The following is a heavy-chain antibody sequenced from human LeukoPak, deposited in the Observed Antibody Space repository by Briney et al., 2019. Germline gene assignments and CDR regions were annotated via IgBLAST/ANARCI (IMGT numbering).Heavy chain of an antibody. D-gene: IGHD3-16*01. CDR1: SYG. J-gene: IGHJ4*02. CDR3: AKWFVGFDY. Sequence: SYGMSWVRQAPGKGREWVSAISGSGGSTYYADSVKGRLTISRENSKNKLYLQMNSLRAEDTAVYYCAKWFVGFDYWGQGTLVTVSS. V-gene: IGHV3-23*01. CDR2: ISGSGGST.